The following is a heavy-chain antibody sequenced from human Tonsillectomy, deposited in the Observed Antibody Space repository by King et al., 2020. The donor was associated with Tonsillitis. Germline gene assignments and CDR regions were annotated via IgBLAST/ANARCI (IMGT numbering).Heavy chain of an antibody. J-gene: IGHJ6*02. CDR1: GGTFNSYA. Sequence: VQLVQSGAEVKKPGSSVKVSCKASGGTFNSYAISWVRQAPGQGLEWMGVIIPIFGTTNYAQKFQGRVTITADKSTNTAFMELSSLRSEDPAVYYCARDTAYCGHDCTYGMDVWGQGTTVTVSS. D-gene: IGHD2-21*02. V-gene: IGHV1-69*06. CDR2: IIPIFGTT. CDR3: ARDTAYCGHDCTYGMDV.